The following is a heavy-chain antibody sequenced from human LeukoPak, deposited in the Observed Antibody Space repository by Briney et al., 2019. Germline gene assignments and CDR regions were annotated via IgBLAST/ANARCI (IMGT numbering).Heavy chain of an antibody. D-gene: IGHD6-19*01. CDR1: GFTLSSYW. V-gene: IGHV3-74*01. J-gene: IGHJ1*01. CDR2: INSDGTNT. CDR3: ARHLSVAATSPLQH. Sequence: GGSLRLSCAASGFTLSSYWMAWVRQAPGKGLLWVSRINSDGTNTRYADSVKGRFTITRDNAKNTLYLQMNSLRVDDTALYFCARHLSVAATSPLQHWGQGTLVTVSS.